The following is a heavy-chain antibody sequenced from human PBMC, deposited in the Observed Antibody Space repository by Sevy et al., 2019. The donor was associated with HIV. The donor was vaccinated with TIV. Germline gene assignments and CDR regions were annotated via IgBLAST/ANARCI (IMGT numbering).Heavy chain of an antibody. J-gene: IGHJ4*02. CDR3: AKGPSCYIVGATPFDY. V-gene: IGHV1-69*05. CDR1: GGTFSSYA. D-gene: IGHD1-26*01. Sequence: ASVKVSCKASGGTFSSYAISWVRQAPGQGLEWMGGINPIFGTANYAQKFQGRVTITTDESTSTAYMELSSLRSEDTAEYYCAKGPSCYIVGATPFDYWGQGTLVTVSS. CDR2: INPIFGTA.